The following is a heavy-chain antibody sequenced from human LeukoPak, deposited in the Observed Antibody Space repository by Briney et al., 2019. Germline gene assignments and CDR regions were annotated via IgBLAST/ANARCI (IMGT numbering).Heavy chain of an antibody. CDR2: IYYRETT. CDR1: ADSMRDHF. Sequence: SETLSLTCTVSADSMRDHFWSWIRQPPGKGLEWIGYIYYRETTNYNPSLKSRVTISIDKSKRQFSLRLNSVTASDTAVYYCARTGDVHDTLTGYSYFFDYWGQGTLVTVSS. J-gene: IGHJ4*01. D-gene: IGHD3-9*01. V-gene: IGHV4-59*08. CDR3: ARTGDVHDTLTGYSYFFDY.